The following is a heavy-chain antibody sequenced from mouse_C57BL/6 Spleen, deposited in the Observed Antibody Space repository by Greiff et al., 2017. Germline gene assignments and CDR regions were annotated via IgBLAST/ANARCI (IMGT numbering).Heavy chain of an antibody. Sequence: VQLQQSGAELVKPGASVKMSCKASGYTFTSYWITWVKQRPGQGLEWIGDIYPGSGSTNYNEKFKSKATLTVDTSSSTAYMQLSSLTSEDSAVYYCARERSYYDYDFAYWGQGTLVTVSA. D-gene: IGHD2-4*01. V-gene: IGHV1-55*01. CDR1: GYTFTSYW. CDR3: ARERSYYDYDFAY. J-gene: IGHJ3*01. CDR2: IYPGSGST.